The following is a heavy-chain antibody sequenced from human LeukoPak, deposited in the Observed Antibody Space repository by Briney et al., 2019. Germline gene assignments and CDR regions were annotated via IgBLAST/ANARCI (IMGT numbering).Heavy chain of an antibody. CDR1: GFTFSSYS. J-gene: IGHJ6*03. Sequence: GGSLRLSCAASGFTFSSYSMAWVRQAPGKGLEWVSYISIRSSTIYYADSVKGRFTISRDNAKNSLYLQMNSLRAEDTAVYYCARGCSGGSCYSDYYYYYMDVWGKGTTVTIS. D-gene: IGHD2-15*01. CDR3: ARGCSGGSCYSDYYYYYMDV. V-gene: IGHV3-48*04. CDR2: ISIRSSTI.